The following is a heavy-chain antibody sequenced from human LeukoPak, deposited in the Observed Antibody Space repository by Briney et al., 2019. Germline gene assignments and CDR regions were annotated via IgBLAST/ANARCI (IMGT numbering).Heavy chain of an antibody. CDR3: ATDGMARGPDAWFDS. CDR2: IYYSGGT. CDR1: GGSISSSSYY. J-gene: IGHJ5*01. Sequence: SETLSLTCTVSGGSISSSSYYWGWIRQPPGKGLEWIGSIYYSGGTYYNPSLKSRVTISVDTSKNQFSLKLSSVTAADTAVYYCATDGMARGPDAWFDSWGQGTLVTVSS. D-gene: IGHD3-10*01. V-gene: IGHV4-39*07.